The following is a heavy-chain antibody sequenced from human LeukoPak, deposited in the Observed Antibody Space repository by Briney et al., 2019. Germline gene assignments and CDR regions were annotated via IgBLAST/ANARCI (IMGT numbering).Heavy chain of an antibody. D-gene: IGHD6-13*01. V-gene: IGHV3-53*05. CDR1: GFTVSSNY. J-gene: IGHJ4*02. Sequence: GGSLRLSCAASGFTVSSNYMSWVRQAPGKGLEWVSLIYNGGSTKYADAVKGRFTISRDNSKNTLYLQMNSLRPEDTAMYYCAKDSIAETNIWYWGQGSLVTVSS. CDR2: IYNGGST. CDR3: AKDSIAETNIWY.